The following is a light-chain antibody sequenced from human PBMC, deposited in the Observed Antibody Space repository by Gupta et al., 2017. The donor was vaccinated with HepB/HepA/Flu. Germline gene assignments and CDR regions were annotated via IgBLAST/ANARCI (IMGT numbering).Light chain of an antibody. CDR3: ISYTSSSILA. CDR2: EVS. V-gene: IGLV2-18*02. Sequence: DAGSYNRVSWYQQTPGTVPKLMIYEVSNRPSGVPDRFSGSRSGNTAPLTISGLQAEDEADYYCISYTSSSILAFGGGTKLTVL. CDR1: DAGSYNR. J-gene: IGLJ2*01.